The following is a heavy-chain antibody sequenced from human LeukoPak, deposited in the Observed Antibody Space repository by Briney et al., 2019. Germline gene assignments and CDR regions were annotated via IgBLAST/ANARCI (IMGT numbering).Heavy chain of an antibody. V-gene: IGHV6-1*01. CDR2: TYYRSKWYN. J-gene: IGHJ4*02. CDR3: ARESGNLGSSWLEYYFDY. D-gene: IGHD6-13*01. Sequence: SQTLSLTCAISGDSVPSNSAAWNWIRQSPSRGLEWLGRTYYRSKWYNDYAVSVKSRITINPDTSKNQFSLQLNSVTPEDTAVYYCARESGNLGSSWLEYYFDYWGQGTLVTVSS. CDR1: GDSVPSNSAA.